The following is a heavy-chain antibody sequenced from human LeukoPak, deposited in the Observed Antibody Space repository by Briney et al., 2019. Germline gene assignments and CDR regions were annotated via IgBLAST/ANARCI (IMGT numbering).Heavy chain of an antibody. CDR2: ISDSGGRT. Sequence: EAGGSLRLSCVASGFTFSSYAMSWVRQAPGKGLEWVSSISDSGGRTYHADSVKGRFTVSRDHSKNTLDLQMNSLRAEDTAVYYCARGYPAFDYWGQGTLVTVSS. CDR3: ARGYPAFDY. CDR1: GFTFSSYA. J-gene: IGHJ4*02. V-gene: IGHV3-23*01. D-gene: IGHD5-18*01.